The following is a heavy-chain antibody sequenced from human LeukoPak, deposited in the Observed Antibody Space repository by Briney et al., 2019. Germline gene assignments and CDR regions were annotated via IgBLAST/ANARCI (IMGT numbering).Heavy chain of an antibody. CDR1: GYSFTNYW. CDR3: ARRRSGSYLDY. Sequence: KGGESLKISCQGSGYSFTNYWIGWVRQLPGKGLEWMGIISPGDSDTRYSPSFQGQVTISADKSISTAYLQWSSLKASDTAMYYCARRRSGSYLDYWGQGTLVTVSS. D-gene: IGHD1-26*01. J-gene: IGHJ4*02. V-gene: IGHV5-51*01. CDR2: ISPGDSDT.